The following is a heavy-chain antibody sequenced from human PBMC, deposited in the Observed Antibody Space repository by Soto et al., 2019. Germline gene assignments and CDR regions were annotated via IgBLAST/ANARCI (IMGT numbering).Heavy chain of an antibody. V-gene: IGHV1-3*01. CDR3: ARDAIYESGWYGSETVYFDY. Sequence: QVQLVQSGAEVKKPGASVKVSCKASGYTFTSYAMHWVRQAPGQRLEWMGWINAGNGNTKYSQKFQGRVTITRDTSASTAYMELSSLRSEDTAVYYCARDAIYESGWYGSETVYFDYWGQGTLVTVSS. D-gene: IGHD6-19*01. CDR1: GYTFTSYA. CDR2: INAGNGNT. J-gene: IGHJ4*02.